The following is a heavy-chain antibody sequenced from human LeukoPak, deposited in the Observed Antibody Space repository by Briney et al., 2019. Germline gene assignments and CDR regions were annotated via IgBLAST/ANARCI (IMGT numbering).Heavy chain of an antibody. J-gene: IGHJ4*02. CDR2: ISVSGGST. V-gene: IGHV3-23*01. D-gene: IGHD5-18*01. CDR1: GFTFSNYA. CDR3: ARIQLWRYFDY. Sequence: GGSLRLSCAASGFTFSNYAMSWVRQVPGKGLEWVSAISVSGGSTNYADSVKGRFTISRDNSKNTLYLQMDSLTAEDTAVYYCARIQLWRYFDYWGQGTLVTVSS.